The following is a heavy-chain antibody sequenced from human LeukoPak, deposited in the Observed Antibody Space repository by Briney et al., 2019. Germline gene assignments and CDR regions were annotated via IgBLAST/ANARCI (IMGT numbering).Heavy chain of an antibody. Sequence: SETPSPTRTVSGGPHRSTSYYRGWVRPPPRKGLGWIGSIYYSGSTYYNPSLKSRVTISVDTSKNQFSLKLSSVTAADTAVYYCARDHIAVAGNFDYWGQGTLVTVSS. CDR2: IYYSGST. CDR3: ARDHIAVAGNFDY. V-gene: IGHV4-39*07. CDR1: GGPHRSTSYY. J-gene: IGHJ4*02. D-gene: IGHD6-19*01.